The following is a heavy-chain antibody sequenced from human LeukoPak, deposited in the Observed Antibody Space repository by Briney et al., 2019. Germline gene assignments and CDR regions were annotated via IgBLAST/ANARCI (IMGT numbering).Heavy chain of an antibody. CDR1: GFTFDDYA. CDR3: ARALVRFLEWSPGAFDI. V-gene: IGHV3-9*01. J-gene: IGHJ3*02. Sequence: PGRSLRLSCAASGFTFDDYAMHWVRQAPGKGLEWVSGISWNSGSIGYADSVKGRFTISRDNAKNSLYLQMNSLRAEDTAVYYCARALVRFLEWSPGAFDIWGQGTMVTVSS. D-gene: IGHD3-3*01. CDR2: ISWNSGSI.